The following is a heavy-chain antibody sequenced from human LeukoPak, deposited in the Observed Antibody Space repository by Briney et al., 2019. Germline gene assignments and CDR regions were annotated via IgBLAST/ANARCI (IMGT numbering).Heavy chain of an antibody. Sequence: ASVKVSCKASGGTFSSYAITWVRQAPGQGLEWMGWISAYDSGANSAQNLLGRLTLTTDTSTSTAYMELRSLRSDDTAVYYCARTLTTMIPQYWGQGTLVTVSS. CDR2: ISAYDSGA. J-gene: IGHJ4*02. CDR3: ARTLTTMIPQY. CDR1: GGTFSSYA. V-gene: IGHV1-18*01. D-gene: IGHD3-22*01.